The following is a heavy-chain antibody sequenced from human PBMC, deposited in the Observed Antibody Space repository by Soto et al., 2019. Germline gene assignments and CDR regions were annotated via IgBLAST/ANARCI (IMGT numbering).Heavy chain of an antibody. D-gene: IGHD2-2*01. J-gene: IGHJ4*02. V-gene: IGHV3-21*01. CDR1: GFPFSDYS. Sequence: EVRLVESGGGLVKPGESLRLSCAASGFPFSDYSMKWVRQAPGKGLEWVSSISSGSGYIYYADSLKGRFTISRDNAKNSLFLQMNSLRAEDTAVYYCARGGYCSSTGCEIDYWGQGTLVTVSS. CDR3: ARGGYCSSTGCEIDY. CDR2: ISSGSGYI.